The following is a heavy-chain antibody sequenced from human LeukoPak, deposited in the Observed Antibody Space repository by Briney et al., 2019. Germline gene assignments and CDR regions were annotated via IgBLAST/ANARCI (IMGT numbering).Heavy chain of an antibody. CDR3: ARAPYCGGDCYPNWFDP. CDR1: GYTFTSYY. D-gene: IGHD2-21*02. V-gene: IGHV1-46*01. Sequence: GASVKVSCKASGYTFTSYYMHWVRQAPAQGLEGMGIINPSGGSTSYAQKFQGRVTMTRDTSTSTVYMELSSLRSEDTAVYYCARAPYCGGDCYPNWFDPWGQGTLVTVSS. CDR2: INPSGGST. J-gene: IGHJ5*02.